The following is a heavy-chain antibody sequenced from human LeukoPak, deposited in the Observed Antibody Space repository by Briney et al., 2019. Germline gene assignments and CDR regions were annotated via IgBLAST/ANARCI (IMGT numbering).Heavy chain of an antibody. J-gene: IGHJ4*02. CDR2: ISAYNGYT. V-gene: IGHV1-18*01. CDR1: GYTFTNYG. CDR3: AREMADYYDSSGYPIYYFDY. D-gene: IGHD3-22*01. Sequence: ASVKVSCKTSGYTFTNYGVSWVRQAPGQGLEWMGWISAYNGYTNYAQKLQVRVTMTTDTSTSTAYMELRSLRSDDTAVYYCAREMADYYDSSGYPIYYFDYWGQGTLVTVSS.